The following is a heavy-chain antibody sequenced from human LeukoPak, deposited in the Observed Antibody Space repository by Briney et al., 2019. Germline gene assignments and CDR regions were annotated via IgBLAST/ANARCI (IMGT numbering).Heavy chain of an antibody. CDR3: AKYLGLSNFDY. D-gene: IGHD2-2*01. V-gene: IGHV3-23*01. J-gene: IGHJ4*02. CDR2: VSGGGGST. CDR1: GFTFSSYA. Sequence: GGSLRLSCAASGFTFSSYALSWVRQAPGKGLEWVSTVSGGGGSTYYSDSVKGRFTISRDNSKNTLYLQMNSLRAEDTAVYYCAKYLGLSNFDYWGQGTLVTVSS.